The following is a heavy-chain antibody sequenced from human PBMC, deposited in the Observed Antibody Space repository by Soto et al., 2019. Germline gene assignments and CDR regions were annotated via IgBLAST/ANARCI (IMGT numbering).Heavy chain of an antibody. V-gene: IGHV3-20*03. CDR3: ARHYFDWLVCFDY. CDR2: IHWRGSST. D-gene: IGHD3-9*01. J-gene: IGHJ4*02. Sequence: EVQLVESGGGVVRPGGSLSLSFAASGFTFDVYGMSWVRQAPGKGLEWVSGIHWRGSSTGYADSVKGRFTISRDNAKNSLYLQMNSLRAEDTALYYCARHYFDWLVCFDYWGQGTLVTVSS. CDR1: GFTFDVYG.